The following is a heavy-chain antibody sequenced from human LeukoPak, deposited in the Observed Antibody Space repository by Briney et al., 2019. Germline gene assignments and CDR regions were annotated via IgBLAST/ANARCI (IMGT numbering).Heavy chain of an antibody. CDR2: IYSGGST. Sequence: PGGSLRLSCAASGFTVSSNYMSWVRQAPGKGLEWVSVIYSGGSTYYADSVKGRFTISRDNSKNTLYLQMNSLRAEDTAVYYCARGTYSSSWNYWGQGTLVTVSS. V-gene: IGHV3-66*01. CDR3: ARGTYSSSWNY. J-gene: IGHJ4*02. CDR1: GFTVSSNY. D-gene: IGHD6-13*01.